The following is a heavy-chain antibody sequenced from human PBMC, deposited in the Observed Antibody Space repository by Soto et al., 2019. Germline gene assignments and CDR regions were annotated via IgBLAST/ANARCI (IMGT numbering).Heavy chain of an antibody. J-gene: IGHJ4*02. CDR2: ISFDGSDK. D-gene: IGHD1-20*01. Sequence: QEQLVESGGGVVQPGRSLRLSCEVSGFTFNTYGMHWVRQAPGKGLEWVAVISFDGSDKHYIDSLKGRFTISRDNSKNTLYLQMNSLRPEDTAVYYCAKDRDTARYNWNPDYWGQGALVTVSS. CDR1: GFTFNTYG. CDR3: AKDRDTARYNWNPDY. V-gene: IGHV3-30*18.